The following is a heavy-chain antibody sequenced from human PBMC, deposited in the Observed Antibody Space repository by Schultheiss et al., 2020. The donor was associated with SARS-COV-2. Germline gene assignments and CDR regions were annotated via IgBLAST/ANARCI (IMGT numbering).Heavy chain of an antibody. V-gene: IGHV4-4*07. CDR2: IYTSGST. D-gene: IGHD6-6*01. CDR3: ARVDPGIAARPRAFDI. J-gene: IGHJ3*02. Sequence: SETLSLTCTVSGGSISSYYWSWIRQPPGKGLEWIGRIYTSGSTYYNPSLKSRVTMSVDTSKNQFSLKLSSVTAADTAVYYCARVDPGIAARPRAFDIWGQGTMVTVSS. CDR1: GGSISSYY.